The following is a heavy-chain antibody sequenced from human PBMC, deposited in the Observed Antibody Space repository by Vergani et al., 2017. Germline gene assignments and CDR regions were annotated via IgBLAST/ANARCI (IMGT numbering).Heavy chain of an antibody. J-gene: IGHJ4*02. CDR2: ISGSGGST. Sequence: EVQLVESGGGLVKPGGSLRLSCAASGFTFSSYGMNWVRQAPGKGLEWVSAISGSGGSTYYADSVKGRFTISRDNSKNTLYLQMNSLRAEDTAVYYCAKVANPLYYFDYWGQGTLVTVSS. V-gene: IGHV3-23*04. CDR1: GFTFSSYG. D-gene: IGHD4/OR15-4a*01. CDR3: AKVANPLYYFDY.